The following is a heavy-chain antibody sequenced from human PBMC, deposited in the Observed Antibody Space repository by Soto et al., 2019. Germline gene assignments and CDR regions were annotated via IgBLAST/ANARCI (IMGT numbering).Heavy chain of an antibody. D-gene: IGHD1-1*01. CDR3: VRDGTKALRDWFDP. J-gene: IGHJ5*02. CDR2: IYATGTT. CDR1: GASISGFY. V-gene: IGHV4-4*07. Sequence: SETLSFTCTVSGASISGFYWSWIRKSAGKGLEWIGRIYATGTTDYNPSLKSRVMMSVDSSKKQFSLKLRSVTAADTAVYYCVRDGTKALRDWFDPWGQGISVTVSS.